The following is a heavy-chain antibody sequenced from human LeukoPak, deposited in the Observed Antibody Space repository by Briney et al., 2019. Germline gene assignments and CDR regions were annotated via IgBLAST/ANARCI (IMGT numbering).Heavy chain of an antibody. V-gene: IGHV1-18*01. CDR1: GYTFTSYG. J-gene: IGHJ4*02. CDR3: ARAVEMASFWSFDY. CDR2: ISDYNGNT. D-gene: IGHD5-24*01. Sequence: ASVKVSCKASGYTFTSYGISWVRQAPGQGLEWMGWISDYNGNTNYAQKLQGRVTMTTDTSTSTAYMELRSLRSDDTAVYYCARAVEMASFWSFDYWGQGTLVTVSS.